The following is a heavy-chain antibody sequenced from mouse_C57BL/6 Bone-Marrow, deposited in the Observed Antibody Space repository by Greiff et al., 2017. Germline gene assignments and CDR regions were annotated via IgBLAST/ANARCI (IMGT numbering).Heavy chain of an antibody. CDR3: ARQRTGYDFYY. CDR2: IGSGGSYT. V-gene: IGHV5-6*02. Sequence: DVKLVESGGDLVKPGGSLKLSCAASGFTFSSYGMSWVRQTPDKRLEWVATIGSGGSYTYYPDSVKGRFTISRDNAKNTPYMQRSSLKSEDTAMSYCARQRTGYDFYYWGQGTTLTVSS. J-gene: IGHJ2*01. D-gene: IGHD4-1*01. CDR1: GFTFSSYG.